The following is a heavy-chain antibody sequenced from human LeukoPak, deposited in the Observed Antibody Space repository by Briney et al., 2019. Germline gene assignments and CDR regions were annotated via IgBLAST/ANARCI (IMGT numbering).Heavy chain of an antibody. V-gene: IGHV4-31*03. CDR1: GGSISSGGYY. J-gene: IGHJ4*02. CDR3: ARLYGDYEGGVDY. CDR2: IYYSGST. Sequence: PSETLSLTCTASGGSISSGGYYWSWIRQHPGKGLEWIGYIYYSGSTYYNPSLKSRVTISVDTSKNQFSLKLSSVTAADTAVYYCARLYGDYEGGVDYWGQGTLVTVSS. D-gene: IGHD4-17*01.